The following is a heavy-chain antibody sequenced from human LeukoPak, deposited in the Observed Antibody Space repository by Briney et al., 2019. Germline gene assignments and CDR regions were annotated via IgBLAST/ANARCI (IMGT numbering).Heavy chain of an antibody. CDR2: ISYIGST. D-gene: IGHD4-17*01. V-gene: IGHV4-59*11. Sequence: SETLSLTCTVSGDSMNSHYWSWIRQPPGRGLEWIGYISYIGSTNYNPSLKSRVTISVDTSKNQFSLKLSSVTATDTAVYYCARDPTTVTKGLDIWGKGTMVTVSS. CDR3: ARDPTTVTKGLDI. CDR1: GDSMNSHY. J-gene: IGHJ3*02.